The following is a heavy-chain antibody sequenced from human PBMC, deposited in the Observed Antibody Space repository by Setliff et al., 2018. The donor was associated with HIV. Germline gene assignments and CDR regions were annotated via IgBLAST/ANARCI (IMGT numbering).Heavy chain of an antibody. CDR3: TREGYYDYVWGSYRPYAFDI. Sequence: LKISCTISGFTFGDYALSWVRQAPGKGLEWVGFIRTKAYGATTEYAASVKGRFTISRDDSKSIAYLQMNSLKTEDTAVYYCTREGYYDYVWGSYRPYAFDIWGQGTMVTVSS. V-gene: IGHV3-49*04. CDR1: GFTFGDYA. J-gene: IGHJ3*02. CDR2: IRTKAYGATT. D-gene: IGHD3-16*02.